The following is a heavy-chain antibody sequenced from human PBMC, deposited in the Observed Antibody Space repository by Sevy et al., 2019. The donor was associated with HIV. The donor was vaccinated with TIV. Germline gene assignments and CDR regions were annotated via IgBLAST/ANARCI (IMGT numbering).Heavy chain of an antibody. V-gene: IGHV4-34*01. CDR1: GGSFSGYY. D-gene: IGHD2-2*01. Sequence: SETLSLTCAVYGGSFSGYYWNWIRQPPGKGLEWIGEINHSGNTNYNPSLKSRVTISVDTSKNQFSLKLSSVTAADTAVYYCARAPPIVVVPAAPSWFDPWGQGTLVTVSS. CDR3: ARAPPIVVVPAAPSWFDP. J-gene: IGHJ5*02. CDR2: INHSGNT.